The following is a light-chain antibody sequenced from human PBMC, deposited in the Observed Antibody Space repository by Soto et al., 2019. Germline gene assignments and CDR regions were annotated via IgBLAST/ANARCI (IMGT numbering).Light chain of an antibody. CDR1: STDVGGYNY. V-gene: IGLV2-14*01. CDR3: NSYSSSTTLYL. J-gene: IGLJ1*01. CDR2: DVS. Sequence: QPASVSGSPGQSITISCTGTSTDVGGYNYVSWYQQHPGKAPKLMISDVSNRPSGVSIRFSGSKSGNTASLTISGLQAEDEADYYCNSYSSSTTLYLFGTGTKLTVL.